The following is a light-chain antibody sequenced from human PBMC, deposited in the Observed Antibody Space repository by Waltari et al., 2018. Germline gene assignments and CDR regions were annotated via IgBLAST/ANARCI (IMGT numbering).Light chain of an antibody. CDR1: QHISNY. CDR3: QQFDGLPPLT. V-gene: IGKV1-33*01. CDR2: DAS. J-gene: IGKJ4*01. Sequence: DIQMTQSPSSLSASIGDSVTIPCQASQHISNYLNWYQQKPGKAPKVLIYDASNLETGVPSRFSGSGFGTEFTFTISSLQPEDIGTYYCQQFDGLPPLTFGGGTKVEIK.